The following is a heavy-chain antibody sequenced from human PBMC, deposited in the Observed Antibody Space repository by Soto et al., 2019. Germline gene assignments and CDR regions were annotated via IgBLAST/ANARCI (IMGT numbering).Heavy chain of an antibody. J-gene: IGHJ6*03. CDR2: IRSKANSYAT. Sequence: EVQLVESGGGLVQPGGSLKLSCAASGFTFSGSAMHWVRQASGKGLEGVGRIRSKANSYATAYAASVKGRFTIARDDSKNTAYLQMNSLKTEDTAVYYCTRPPGYYSYMDVWGKGTTVTVSS. CDR3: TRPPGYYSYMDV. V-gene: IGHV3-73*01. CDR1: GFTFSGSA.